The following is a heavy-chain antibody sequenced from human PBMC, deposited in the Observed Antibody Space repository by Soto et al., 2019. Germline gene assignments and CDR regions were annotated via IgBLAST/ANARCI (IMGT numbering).Heavy chain of an antibody. J-gene: IGHJ4*02. CDR2: ISNDGSNK. V-gene: IGHV3-30-3*01. D-gene: IGHD3-10*01. CDR3: ARDFGKLDFDY. Sequence: GGSLRLSCAASGFTFSSYAMHWVRQAPGKGLEWVAVISNDGSNKYYADSVKGRFTISRDNSKNTLYLQMNSLRAEDTAVYYCARDFGKLDFDYWGQGTLVTVSS. CDR1: GFTFSSYA.